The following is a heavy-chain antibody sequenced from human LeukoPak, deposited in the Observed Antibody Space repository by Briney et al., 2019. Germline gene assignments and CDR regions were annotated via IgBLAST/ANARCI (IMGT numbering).Heavy chain of an antibody. J-gene: IGHJ6*03. CDR1: GYAFTCYD. Sequence: ASVKVSCKASGYAFTCYDINWVRQATGQGLEWMGWMNPNSGNTGYAQKFQGRVTMTRSTSISTAFMELSSLRSEDTAVYYCARAVSMVRGGITYYYYMDVWGKGTTVTVSS. CDR2: MNPNSGNT. CDR3: ARAVSMVRGGITYYYYMDV. D-gene: IGHD3-10*01. V-gene: IGHV1-8*01.